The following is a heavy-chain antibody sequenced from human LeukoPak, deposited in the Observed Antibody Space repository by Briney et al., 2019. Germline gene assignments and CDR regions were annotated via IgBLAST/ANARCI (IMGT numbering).Heavy chain of an antibody. CDR1: GDSISSSSDF. Sequence: PSETLSLTCPVSGDSISSSSDFWGWIRQPPGKGLEWIGSIYYGGSTNYNPSLKSRVTISVDTSKNQLSLKVRSVTAADTAVYYCARLSRGFWSGLHDFWAQGTLVTVSS. J-gene: IGHJ4*02. D-gene: IGHD3-3*01. V-gene: IGHV4-39*07. CDR2: IYYGGST. CDR3: ARLSRGFWSGLHDF.